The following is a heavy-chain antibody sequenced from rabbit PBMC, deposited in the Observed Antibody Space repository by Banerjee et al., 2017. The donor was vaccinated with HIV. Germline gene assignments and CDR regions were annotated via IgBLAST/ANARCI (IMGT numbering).Heavy chain of an antibody. D-gene: IGHD1-1*01. J-gene: IGHJ6*01. CDR1: GFSFSSSYY. CDR2: IATGSGST. Sequence: QEQLEESGGDLVKPGASLTLTCTASGFSFSSSYYMCWVRQAPGKGLEWIGCIATGSGSTWYASWAKGRFTISKTSSTTVTLQMTSLTAADTATYFCARAPNNNDYWLTRLDLWGPGTLVTVS. V-gene: IGHV1S45*01. CDR3: ARAPNNNDYWLTRLDL.